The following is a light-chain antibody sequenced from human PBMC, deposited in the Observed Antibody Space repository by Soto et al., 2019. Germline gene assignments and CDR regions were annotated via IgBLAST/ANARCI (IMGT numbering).Light chain of an antibody. J-gene: IGLJ2*01. CDR1: SSDIGGTNY. Sequence: KRVFISCSGSSSDIGGTNYAYWYQQLPGAAPKLLMHSNNLRPSGVPKRISGSKSGTSASLAISGLRSEDEAVYYCASWDDRLGAVIFGGGTKVTVL. V-gene: IGLV1-47*02. CDR2: SNN. CDR3: ASWDDRLGAVI.